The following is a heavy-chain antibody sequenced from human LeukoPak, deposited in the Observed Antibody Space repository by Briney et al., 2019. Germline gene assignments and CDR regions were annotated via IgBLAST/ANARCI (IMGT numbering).Heavy chain of an antibody. CDR3: ARDLYCSSISCLTPFGYYFDY. J-gene: IGHJ4*02. D-gene: IGHD2-2*01. CDR1: GYTFTGYY. V-gene: IGHV1-2*02. CDR2: INPNSGGT. Sequence: GASVKVSCKASGYTFTGYYMHWVRQAPGQGLEWMGWINPNSGGTNYAQKFQGRVTMTRDTSISTAYMELSSLRSDDTAVYYCARDLYCSSISCLTPFGYYFDYWGQGTLVTVSS.